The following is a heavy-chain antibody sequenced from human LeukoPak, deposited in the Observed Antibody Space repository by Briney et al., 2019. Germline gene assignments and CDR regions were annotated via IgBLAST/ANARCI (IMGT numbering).Heavy chain of an antibody. CDR2: IYYSGST. J-gene: IGHJ4*02. V-gene: IGHV4-59*01. CDR3: ARADSYSSGWYGGLDY. CDR1: GGSISSYY. Sequence: SETLSLTCPVSGGSISSYYWSWIRQPPGKGLEWIGSIYYSGSTHYNPSPKSRVTISVDTSKNQFSLKLSSVTAADTAVYYCARADSYSSGWYGGLDYWGQGTLVTGSS. D-gene: IGHD6-19*01.